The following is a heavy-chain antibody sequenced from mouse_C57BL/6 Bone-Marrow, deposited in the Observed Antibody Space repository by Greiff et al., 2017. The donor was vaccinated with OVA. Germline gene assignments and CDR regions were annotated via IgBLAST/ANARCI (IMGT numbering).Heavy chain of an antibody. D-gene: IGHD2-2*01. V-gene: IGHV1-18*01. CDR2: INPNNGGT. J-gene: IGHJ2*01. CDR3: ARALGGYDFYFDY. CDR1: GYTFTDYN. Sequence: EVKLQQSGPELVKPGASVKIPCKASGYTFTDYNMDWVKQSHGKSLEWIGDINPNNGGTIYNQKFKGKATLTVDKSSSTAYMELRSLTSEDTAVYYCARALGGYDFYFDYWGQGTTLTVSS.